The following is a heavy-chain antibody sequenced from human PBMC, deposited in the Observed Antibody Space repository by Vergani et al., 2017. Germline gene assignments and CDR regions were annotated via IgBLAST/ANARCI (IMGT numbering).Heavy chain of an antibody. Sequence: QVQLVESGGGVVQPGRSLRLSCAASGFTFSSYGMHWVRQAPGKGLEWVAVISYDGSNKYYADSVKGRFTISRDNSKNTLYLQMNSLRAEDTAVYYCARADYGGPGGDYYYYYMDVWGKGP. CDR2: ISYDGSNK. CDR1: GFTFSSYG. D-gene: IGHD4-23*01. J-gene: IGHJ6*03. CDR3: ARADYGGPGGDYYYYYMDV. V-gene: IGHV3-30*19.